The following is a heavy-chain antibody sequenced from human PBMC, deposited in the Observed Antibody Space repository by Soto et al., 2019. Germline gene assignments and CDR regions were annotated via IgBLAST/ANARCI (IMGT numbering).Heavy chain of an antibody. Sequence: GGSLRLSCAASGFTFSSYAMHWVRQAPGKGLEYVSAISSNGGSTYYANSVKGRFTISRDNSKNTLYLQMGSLRAEDMAVYYCARGIKADYYGSGSPYWFDPWGQGTLVTVSS. D-gene: IGHD3-10*01. CDR3: ARGIKADYYGSGSPYWFDP. CDR1: GFTFSSYA. V-gene: IGHV3-64*01. CDR2: ISSNGGST. J-gene: IGHJ5*02.